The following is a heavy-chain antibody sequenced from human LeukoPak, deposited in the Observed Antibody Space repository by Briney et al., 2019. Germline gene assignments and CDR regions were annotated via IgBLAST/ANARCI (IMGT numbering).Heavy chain of an antibody. V-gene: IGHV4-39*07. J-gene: IGHJ4*02. Sequence: SETLSLTCTVSGGSISSSSYYWGWIRQPPGKGLEWIGSIYHSGSTYYNPSLKSRVTISVDTSKNQFSLKLSSVTAADTAVYYCARMYMPYYFDYWGQGTLVTVSS. CDR3: ARMYMPYYFDY. CDR1: GGSISSSSYY. CDR2: IYHSGST. D-gene: IGHD2-2*01.